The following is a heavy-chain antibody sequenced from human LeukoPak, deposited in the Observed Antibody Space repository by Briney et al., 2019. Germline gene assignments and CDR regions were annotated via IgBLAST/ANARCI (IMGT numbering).Heavy chain of an antibody. J-gene: IGHJ5*02. D-gene: IGHD6-19*01. CDR1: GGSIRGYY. V-gene: IGHV4-59*08. Sequence: SETLSLTCNVSGGSIRGYYWSWIRQPPGKGLEWIGYIYSSGSTNYNPSLKSRVTMSVDTSKNQFSLKLRSVTAADTAVYYCARGQARLAWFDPWGQGTLVTVSS. CDR2: IYSSGST. CDR3: ARGQARLAWFDP.